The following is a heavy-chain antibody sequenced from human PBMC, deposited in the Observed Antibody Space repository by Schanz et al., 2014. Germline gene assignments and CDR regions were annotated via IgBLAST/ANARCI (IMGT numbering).Heavy chain of an antibody. Sequence: EVQLVESGGGLVKPGGSLRLSCAASGFTMRNEWMSWVRQAPGKGLEWVSTITSNGGGTYYADSVKGRFTISRDNAKNTLYLQMNSLRVEDTAEYYCAKCIGWYGRCAFDIWGQGTMVTVSS. D-gene: IGHD6-19*01. CDR1: GFTMRNEW. V-gene: IGHV3-23*04. CDR3: AKCIGWYGRCAFDI. CDR2: ITSNGGGT. J-gene: IGHJ3*02.